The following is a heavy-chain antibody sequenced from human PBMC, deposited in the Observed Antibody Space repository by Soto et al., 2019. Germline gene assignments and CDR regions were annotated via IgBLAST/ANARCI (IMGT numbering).Heavy chain of an antibody. CDR3: ARELDDYGGNSLDY. D-gene: IGHD4-17*01. CDR2: IWYDGSNK. CDR1: GFTFSSYG. J-gene: IGHJ4*02. Sequence: PGGSLRLSCAASGFTFSSYGMHWVRQAPGKGLEWVAVIWYDGSNKYYADSVKGRFTISRDNSKNTLYLQMNSLRAEDTAVYYCARELDDYGGNSLDYWGQGTLVTVSS. V-gene: IGHV3-33*01.